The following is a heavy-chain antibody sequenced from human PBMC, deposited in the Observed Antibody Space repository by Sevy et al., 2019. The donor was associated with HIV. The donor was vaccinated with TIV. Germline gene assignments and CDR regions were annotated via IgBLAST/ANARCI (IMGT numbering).Heavy chain of an antibody. Sequence: SGPTLVNPTQTLTMTCTFSGFSPSTSGVGVGWIRQRPGKALEWLALIYWNDDKRYSPSLKSRLTITKDTSKNQMVLTMTNMDPVDTATYYCAHSVLHTATRRFGVVITGFDPWGQGTLVTVSS. D-gene: IGHD3-3*01. CDR1: GFSPSTSGVG. V-gene: IGHV2-5*01. CDR2: IYWNDDK. J-gene: IGHJ5*02. CDR3: AHSVLHTATRRFGVVITGFDP.